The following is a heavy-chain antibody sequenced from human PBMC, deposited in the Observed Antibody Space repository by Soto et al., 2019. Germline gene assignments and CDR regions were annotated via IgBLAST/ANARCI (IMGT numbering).Heavy chain of an antibody. V-gene: IGHV4-39*07. J-gene: IGHJ4*02. CDR1: GDSSSTTSYY. D-gene: IGHD7-27*01. Sequence: PSETLSLTCTVSGDSSSTTSYYWGWIRQPPGKGLEWIGEINHRGSTNYNPSLKSRVTISVDTSKNQFSLKLNSVTAADTAVYYCARVDSVSGVYYFDYWGQGTLVTVS. CDR2: INHRGST. CDR3: ARVDSVSGVYYFDY.